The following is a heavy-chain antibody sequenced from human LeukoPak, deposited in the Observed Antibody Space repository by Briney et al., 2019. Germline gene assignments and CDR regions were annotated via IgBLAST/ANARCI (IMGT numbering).Heavy chain of an antibody. V-gene: IGHV3-21*01. CDR2: ISSSSSYI. D-gene: IGHD5-18*01. CDR1: GLTFSNYN. J-gene: IGHJ4*02. CDR3: ARDGQAMVTAAFDY. Sequence: PGGSLRLSCAASGLTFSNYNMNWVRQAPGKGLEWVSSISSSSSYIYYADSVKGRFTISRDNAKNSLYLQMNSLRAEDTAVYYCARDGQAMVTAAFDYWGQGTLVTVSS.